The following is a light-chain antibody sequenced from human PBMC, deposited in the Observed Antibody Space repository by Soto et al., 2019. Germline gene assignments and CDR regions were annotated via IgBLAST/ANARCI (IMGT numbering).Light chain of an antibody. J-gene: IGKJ1*01. CDR2: DAS. V-gene: IGKV3-11*01. CDR3: QQRYTWPRT. CDR1: QSVNIF. Sequence: EIVLTQSPAPLSFSPGERATLSCRASQSVNIFLAWFQQKPGRAPRLLIYDASNRATGVPARFSGSGSGTDFTLTITSLEPDYFALYYCQQRYTWPRTFGQGTRVDIK.